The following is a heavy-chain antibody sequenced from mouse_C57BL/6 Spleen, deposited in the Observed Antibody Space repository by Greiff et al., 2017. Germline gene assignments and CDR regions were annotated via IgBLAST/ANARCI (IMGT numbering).Heavy chain of an antibody. CDR3: ARAKLGPLDY. J-gene: IGHJ2*01. V-gene: IGHV7-3*01. CDR1: GFTFTDYY. D-gene: IGHD4-1*01. Sequence: EVKVVESGGGLVQPGGSLSLSCAASGFTFTDYYMSWVRQPPGQALEWLGFISNKANGYTTEYNASVKGRFTISRYTSQSVLNDQMNALRAEDGASYYSARAKLGPLDYWGQGTTLTVSS. CDR2: ISNKANGYTT.